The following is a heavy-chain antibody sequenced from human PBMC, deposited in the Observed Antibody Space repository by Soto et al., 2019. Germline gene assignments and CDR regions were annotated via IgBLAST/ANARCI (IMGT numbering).Heavy chain of an antibody. CDR1: GGTFSSYA. J-gene: IGHJ6*02. CDR3: ARGQDYSNYYSYYYYYYGVDV. CDR2: IIPIFGTA. Sequence: GASVKVSCKASGGTFSSYAISWVRQAPGQGLEWMGGIIPIFGTANYAQKFQGRVTITADESTSTAYMELSSLRSEDTAVYYCARGQDYSNYYSYYYYYYGVDVWGQGTTVTVSS. D-gene: IGHD4-4*01. V-gene: IGHV1-69*13.